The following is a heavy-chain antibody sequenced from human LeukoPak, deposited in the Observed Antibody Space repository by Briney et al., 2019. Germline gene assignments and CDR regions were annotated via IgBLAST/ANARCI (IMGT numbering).Heavy chain of an antibody. Sequence: SETLSLTCTVSGGSISSSSYYWGWIRQPPGKGLEWIGSIYYSGSTYYNPSLKSRVTISVDTSKNQFSLKLSSVTAAETAVYYCARNYGGTNFDLWGQGTLVTVSS. CDR3: ARNYGGTNFDL. CDR2: IYYSGST. V-gene: IGHV4-39*01. D-gene: IGHD3-16*01. CDR1: GGSISSSSYY. J-gene: IGHJ4*02.